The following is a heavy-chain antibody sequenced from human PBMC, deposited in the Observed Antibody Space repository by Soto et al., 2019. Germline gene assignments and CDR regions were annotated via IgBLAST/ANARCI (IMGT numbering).Heavy chain of an antibody. J-gene: IGHJ5*02. Sequence: ESLTISGKGSGYSFTSYWISLVRQMPGKGLEWMGRIDPSDSYTNYSPSFQGHVTISADKSISTAYLQWSSLKASDTAMYYCARQLPRIAAAGPCNWFDPWGQGTLVTVSS. CDR1: GYSFTSYW. CDR3: ARQLPRIAAAGPCNWFDP. V-gene: IGHV5-10-1*01. CDR2: IDPSDSYT. D-gene: IGHD6-13*01.